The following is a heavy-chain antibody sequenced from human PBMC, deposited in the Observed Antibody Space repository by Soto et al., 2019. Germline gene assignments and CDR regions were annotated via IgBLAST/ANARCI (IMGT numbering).Heavy chain of an antibody. Sequence: SVKVSCKASGGTFSSYAISWVRQAPGQGLEWMGGIIPIFGTANYAQKFQGRVTITADESTSTAYMELSSLRSEDTAVYYCARGPDTAMVSGNYYYGMDVWGQGTTVTV. CDR1: GGTFSSYA. CDR2: IIPIFGTA. V-gene: IGHV1-69*13. CDR3: ARGPDTAMVSGNYYYGMDV. D-gene: IGHD5-18*01. J-gene: IGHJ6*02.